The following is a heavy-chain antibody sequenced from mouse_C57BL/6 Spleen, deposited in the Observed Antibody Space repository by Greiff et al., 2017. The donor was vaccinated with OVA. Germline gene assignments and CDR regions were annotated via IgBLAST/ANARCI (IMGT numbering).Heavy chain of an antibody. CDR2: IDPSDSYT. Sequence: QVQLKQPGAELVMPGASVKLSCKASGYTFTSYWMHWVKQRPGQGLEWIGEIDPSDSYTKYNQKFKGKSTLTVDKSTSTAYMQLSSLTSEDSAVYYCARYDYGNPYYFDYWGQGTTLTVSS. D-gene: IGHD2-1*01. CDR3: ARYDYGNPYYFDY. J-gene: IGHJ2*01. CDR1: GYTFTSYW. V-gene: IGHV1-69*01.